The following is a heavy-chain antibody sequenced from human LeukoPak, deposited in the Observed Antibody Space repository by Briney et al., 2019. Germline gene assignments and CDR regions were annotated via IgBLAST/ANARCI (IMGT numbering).Heavy chain of an antibody. V-gene: IGHV4-31*03. CDR1: GGSISSDGYY. D-gene: IGHD2-15*01. J-gene: IGHJ5*02. CDR2: IYYTGSA. Sequence: PSQTLSLTCTVSGGSISSDGYYWSWIRQHPGKGLEWIGYIYYTGSAYYNASLKSRVIVSIDTSKNQFYLKLPSVTAADTAVYYCARHSRAHCRGGRCYSGWFDPWGQGTLVTVSS. CDR3: ARHSRAHCRGGRCYSGWFDP.